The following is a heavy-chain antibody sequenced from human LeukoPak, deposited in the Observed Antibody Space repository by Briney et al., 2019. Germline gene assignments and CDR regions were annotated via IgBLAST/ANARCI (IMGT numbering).Heavy chain of an antibody. Sequence: SETLSLTCTVSGGSISSYYWSWIRQPPGKGLEWIGYIYYSGSTNYNPSLKSRVTISVDTSKNQFSLKLSSVTAADTAVYYCASYSSWSQTYYFDYWGQGTLVTVSS. D-gene: IGHD6-13*01. CDR1: GGSISSYY. CDR2: IYYSGST. CDR3: ASYSSWSQTYYFDY. V-gene: IGHV4-59*08. J-gene: IGHJ4*02.